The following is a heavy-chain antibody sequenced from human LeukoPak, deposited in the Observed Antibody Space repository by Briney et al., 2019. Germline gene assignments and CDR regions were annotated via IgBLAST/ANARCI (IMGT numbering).Heavy chain of an antibody. Sequence: SETLSLTCAVYGGSFSGYYWSWIRQPPGKGLEWIGEINHSGSTNYNPSLKSRVTISLDTSKNQFSLKLSSVTAAHTAVYYCARGLQAYSSSWYALXXXFDPWGQGTLVTVSS. CDR3: ARGLQAYSSSWYALXXXFDP. V-gene: IGHV4-34*01. CDR1: GGSFSGYY. D-gene: IGHD6-13*01. CDR2: INHSGST. J-gene: IGHJ5*02.